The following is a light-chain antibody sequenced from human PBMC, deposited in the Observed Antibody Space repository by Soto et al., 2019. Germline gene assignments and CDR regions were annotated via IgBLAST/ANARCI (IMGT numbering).Light chain of an antibody. V-gene: IGKV3-20*01. CDR2: GAS. CDR3: QQYVSSPLT. CDR1: QSVSSSF. J-gene: IGKJ4*01. Sequence: EIVLTQSPGTLSLSPGERATLSCRASQSVSSSFLAWYQQKPGQAPRLLIYGASSRATGIPDRFSGSGSGTDFTLTISRLEPEDVAVYYCQQYVSSPLTFVSGTQVEIK.